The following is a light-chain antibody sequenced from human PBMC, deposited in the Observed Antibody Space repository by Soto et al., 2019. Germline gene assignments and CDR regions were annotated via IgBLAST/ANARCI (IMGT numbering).Light chain of an antibody. CDR3: HQRQSWPRT. V-gene: IGKV3-11*01. Sequence: EIVLTQSPATLSSFPCDRVTLSFRASQYINTRLAWYQHRPGQAPRLLIYQTSIRAAGIPARFSASGTGTDFTLTISDVQPEDFAVYYCHQRQSWPRTFGQGTKVDIK. J-gene: IGKJ1*01. CDR1: QYINTR. CDR2: QTS.